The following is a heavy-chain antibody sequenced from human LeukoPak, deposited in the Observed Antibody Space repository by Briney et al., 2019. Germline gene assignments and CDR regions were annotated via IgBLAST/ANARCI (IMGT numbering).Heavy chain of an antibody. CDR1: GFTVSSNY. Sequence: GGSLRLSCGGSGFTVSSNYMSWVRQAPGKGLEWVLAIRDSAVSTYYADSAKGRFTISRDNSKNTLYLHMNNLRADDTAVYYCASWGQYSRGRGYDYWGQGTLVTVCS. CDR2: IRDSAVST. D-gene: IGHD6-19*01. J-gene: IGHJ4*02. CDR3: ASWGQYSRGRGYDY. V-gene: IGHV3-23*01.